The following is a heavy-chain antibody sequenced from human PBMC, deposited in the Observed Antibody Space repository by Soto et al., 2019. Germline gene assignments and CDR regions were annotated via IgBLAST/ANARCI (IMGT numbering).Heavy chain of an antibody. CDR1: GFTFTNYW. D-gene: IGHD2-15*01. V-gene: IGHV3-7*01. CDR2: IRQDGGDM. J-gene: IGHJ4*02. CDR3: VRDAVVSAVDYFDQ. Sequence: EVQLMESGGGLVQPGGSLRLSCVASGFTFTNYWMAWVRQAPGKGPEWVANIRQDGGDMYFLQSVKGRFTISRDNAKNSLYLHMNNLRVEDTATYYCVRDAVVSAVDYFDQWGQGTLVTVST.